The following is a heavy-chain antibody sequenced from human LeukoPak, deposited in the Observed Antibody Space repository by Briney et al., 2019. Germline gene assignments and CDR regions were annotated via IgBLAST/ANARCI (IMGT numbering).Heavy chain of an antibody. CDR3: AREDSGSYSYYFDY. CDR2: ISSNGGST. CDR1: GFTFSSYA. J-gene: IGHJ4*02. D-gene: IGHD1-26*01. Sequence: GGSLRPSCAASGFTFSSYAMHWVRQAPGKGLEYVSAISSNGGSTYYANSVKGRFTNSRDNSKNTLYLQMGSLRAEDMAMYYCAREDSGSYSYYFDYWGQGTLVTVSS. V-gene: IGHV3-64*01.